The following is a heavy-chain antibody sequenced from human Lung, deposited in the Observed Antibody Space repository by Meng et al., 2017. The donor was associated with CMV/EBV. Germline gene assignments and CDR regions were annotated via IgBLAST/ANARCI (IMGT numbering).Heavy chain of an antibody. Sequence: SETLSLXCAVSGGSISTNNWWSWVRQFPGKGLEWIGEIHHSGNTNYNPSLKSRVTISVDKSENQFSLKVNSVTAADTAVYYCARDRGNYYDFWSGLFDPWGQGTLVXVSS. CDR1: GGSISTNNW. CDR3: ARDRGNYYDFWSGLFDP. V-gene: IGHV4-4*02. CDR2: IHHSGNT. D-gene: IGHD3-3*01. J-gene: IGHJ5*02.